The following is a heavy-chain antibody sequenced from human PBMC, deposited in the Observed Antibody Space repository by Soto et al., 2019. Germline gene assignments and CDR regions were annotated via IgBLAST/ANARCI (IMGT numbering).Heavy chain of an antibody. CDR1: GFTVSSANY. J-gene: IGHJ4*02. CDR3: HGYGY. D-gene: IGHD5-12*01. CDR2: IYSAGTT. V-gene: IGHV3-53*01. Sequence: EVQLVESGGGLIQPGGSLRLSCVASGFTVSSANYMSWVRQAPGKGLEWVSVIYSAGTTYYADSVKGRFTISRDNSKNTLYLQMNSLRAEDTAVYYCHGYGYWGQGTLVTVSS.